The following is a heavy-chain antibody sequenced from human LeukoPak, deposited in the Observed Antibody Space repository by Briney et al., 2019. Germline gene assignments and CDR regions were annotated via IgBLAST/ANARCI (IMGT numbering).Heavy chain of an antibody. D-gene: IGHD4-17*01. CDR2: IYTSGST. J-gene: IGHJ6*03. CDR3: ARVIRSTTEYYYYMDV. Sequence: SETLSLTCTVSGGSISSYYWSWIRQPAGKGLEWIGRIYTSGSTNYNPSLKSRVTMSVETSKNQFSLKLSSVTAADTAVYYCARVIRSTTEYYYYMDVWGKGTTVTVSS. V-gene: IGHV4-4*07. CDR1: GGSISSYY.